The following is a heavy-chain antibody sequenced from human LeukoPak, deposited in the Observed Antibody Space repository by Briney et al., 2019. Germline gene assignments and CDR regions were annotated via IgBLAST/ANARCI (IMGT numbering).Heavy chain of an antibody. CDR1: GFAFDIYW. CDR3: VNLGYSD. V-gene: IGHV3-7*01. D-gene: IGHD5-12*01. J-gene: IGHJ4*02. CDR2: IKKDGGVR. Sequence: GGSLRLSCAASGFAFDIYWMTWVRQAPGKGLEWVANIKKDGGVRQYVDAVRGRFTVSRDNAKNSLYLQMNSLRVEDTAVYYCVNLGYSDGGQGTLVTVSS.